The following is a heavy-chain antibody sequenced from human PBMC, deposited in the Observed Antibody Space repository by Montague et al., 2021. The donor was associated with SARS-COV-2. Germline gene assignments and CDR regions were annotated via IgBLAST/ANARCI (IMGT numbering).Heavy chain of an antibody. D-gene: IGHD3-9*01. J-gene: IGHJ5*02. CDR3: AKVGDILTGYSLINLDA. V-gene: IGHV3-23*03. CDR2: IHSAGRGT. Sequence: SLSLSLSASGFTFSNSPMSWVRQAPGEGLDWVSVIHSAGRGTYYADSVQGRFTISRDNLKNTVYLQMNSLRDVDTALYYCAKVGDILTGYSLINLDAWGQGTLVVVSS. CDR1: GFTFSNSP.